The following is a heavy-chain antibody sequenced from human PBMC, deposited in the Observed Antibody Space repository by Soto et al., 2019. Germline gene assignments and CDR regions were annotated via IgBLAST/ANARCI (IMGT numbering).Heavy chain of an antibody. CDR3: ARAVRSGSYPYYYYGMDV. J-gene: IGHJ6*02. CDR2: INSDGSST. V-gene: IGHV3-74*01. D-gene: IGHD3-10*01. Sequence: EVQVVESGGGLVQPGGSLRLSCAASGFTFSSYWMHWVRQAPGKGLVWVSRINSDGSSTSYADSVKGRFTISRDNAKNTLYLQMNSLRAEDTAVYYCARAVRSGSYPYYYYGMDVWGQETTVTVSS. CDR1: GFTFSSYW.